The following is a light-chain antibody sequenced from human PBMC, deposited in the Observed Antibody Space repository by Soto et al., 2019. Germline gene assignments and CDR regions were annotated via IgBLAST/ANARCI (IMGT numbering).Light chain of an antibody. CDR1: SSDVGGYDY. J-gene: IGLJ1*01. V-gene: IGLV2-14*01. Sequence: QSALTQPASVSGSPGQSITISCTGTSSDVGGYDYVSWYQRHPGKAPELMIYEVSYRPSGVSNRFSGSKSGNTASLTISGLQAEDEADYYCRSYTSSNNPYVFGTGNKVTVL. CDR3: RSYTSSNNPYV. CDR2: EVS.